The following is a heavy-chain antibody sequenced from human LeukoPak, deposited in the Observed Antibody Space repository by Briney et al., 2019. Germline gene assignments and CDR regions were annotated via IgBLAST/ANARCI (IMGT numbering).Heavy chain of an antibody. J-gene: IGHJ3*02. CDR2: IYTSGST. V-gene: IGHV4-4*07. CDR3: ARGWAALTNDAFDI. Sequence: SETLSLTCTVSGGSISSYYWSWIRQPARKGLEWIGRIYTSGSTNYNPSLKSRVTMSVDTSKNQFSLKLSSVTAADTAVYYCARGWAALTNDAFDIWGQGTMVTVSS. D-gene: IGHD1-14*01. CDR1: GGSISSYY.